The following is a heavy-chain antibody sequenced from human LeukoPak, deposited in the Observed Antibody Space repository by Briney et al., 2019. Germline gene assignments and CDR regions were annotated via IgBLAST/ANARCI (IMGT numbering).Heavy chain of an antibody. CDR2: INHSGST. Sequence: SETLSLTCAVYGXSFSDYYWSWIRQPPGKGLEWIGEINHSGSTNYNPSLKSRVTISVDTSKNQFSLKLNSVTAADTAVYYCARGPDYYDSSGNYFFDYWGQGTLVTVSS. CDR3: ARGPDYYDSSGNYFFDY. V-gene: IGHV4-34*01. D-gene: IGHD3-22*01. J-gene: IGHJ4*02. CDR1: GXSFSDYY.